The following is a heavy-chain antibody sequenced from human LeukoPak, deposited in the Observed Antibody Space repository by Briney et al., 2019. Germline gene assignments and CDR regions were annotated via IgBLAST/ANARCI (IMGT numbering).Heavy chain of an antibody. CDR3: ARGRGNYYYYGMDV. Sequence: SESLSLTCTVSGGSISSSSYYWGWIRQPPGKGLEWIGSIVYTGRTYYNPSLKSRVTISVDTSKNQFSLKLSSVTAADTAVYYCARGRGNYYYYGMDVWGQGTTVTVSS. CDR2: IVYTGRT. D-gene: IGHD6-25*01. CDR1: GGSISSSSYY. J-gene: IGHJ6*02. V-gene: IGHV4-39*01.